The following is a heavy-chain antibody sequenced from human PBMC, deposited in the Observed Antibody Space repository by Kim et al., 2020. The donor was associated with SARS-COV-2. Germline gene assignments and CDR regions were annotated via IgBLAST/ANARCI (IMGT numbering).Heavy chain of an antibody. CDR1: GDSLSSYY. V-gene: IGHV4-59*13. J-gene: IGHJ4*02. D-gene: IGHD1-1*01. CDR2: IYYTGTT. CDR3: ASGGYRGPFVD. Sequence: SETLSLTCTVSGDSLSSYYWSWIRQPPGKGLEWIAYIYYTGTTRDNPSLNNRVTISLDMSRSQVSLRLSSVTAADTAVYYCASGGYRGPFVDWGPGTLV.